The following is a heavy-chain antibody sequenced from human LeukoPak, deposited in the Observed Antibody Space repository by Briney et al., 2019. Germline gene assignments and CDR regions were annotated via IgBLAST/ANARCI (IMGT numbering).Heavy chain of an antibody. J-gene: IGHJ5*01. Sequence: ASVKVSCKASGYTFTSYGTSWVRQAPGQGLEWMGWISGYNGKTKYAQKLQGRVTMTTDTSTSTVYMELRSLRSDDTAVYYCARVGSGLRVSGWFDSWGQGTLVTVSS. CDR3: ARVGSGLRVSGWFDS. CDR2: ISGYNGKT. CDR1: GYTFTSYG. D-gene: IGHD3-16*01. V-gene: IGHV1-18*01.